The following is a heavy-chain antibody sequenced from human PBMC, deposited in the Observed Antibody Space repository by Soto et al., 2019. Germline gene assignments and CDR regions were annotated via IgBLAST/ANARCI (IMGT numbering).Heavy chain of an antibody. CDR3: AREKAEDAFDI. V-gene: IGHV4-31*03. J-gene: IGHJ3*02. CDR2: IYYSGST. Sequence: SETLSLTCTVSGGSIISGGYYWIWIRQHPGKGLEWIGYIYYSGSTYYNPSLKSRVTISVDTSKNQFSLKLSSVTAADTAVYYCAREKAEDAFDIWGQGTMVTVSS. CDR1: GGSIISGGYY.